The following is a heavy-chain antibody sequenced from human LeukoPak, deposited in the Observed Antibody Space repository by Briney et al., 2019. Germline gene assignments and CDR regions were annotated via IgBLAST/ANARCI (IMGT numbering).Heavy chain of an antibody. CDR2: ISYDGSNK. J-gene: IGHJ6*02. Sequence: PGGSLRLSCAVSGFTFYSYAMHWVRQAPGKGLEWVAVISYDGSNKKYGDSAKGRFTISRDNSKNTLYLQMNSLRAEDTAVYYCASCLRYSGYDFLPLDYYGMDVWGQGTTVTVSS. CDR1: GFTFYSYA. V-gene: IGHV3-30-3*01. D-gene: IGHD5-12*01. CDR3: ASCLRYSGYDFLPLDYYGMDV.